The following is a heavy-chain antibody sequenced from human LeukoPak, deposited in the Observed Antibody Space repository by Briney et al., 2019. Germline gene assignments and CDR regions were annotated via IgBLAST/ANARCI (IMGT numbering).Heavy chain of an antibody. V-gene: IGHV3-21*04. D-gene: IGHD4/OR15-4a*01. CDR1: GFTFSSYE. J-gene: IGHJ4*02. CDR2: ISSSSSYI. CDR3: ARRAGAYSHPYDY. Sequence: GGSLRLSCAASGFTFSSYEMNWVRQAPGKGLEWVSSISSSSSYIYYSDSVKGRFTISRDNSKNTLYLQMNSLRAEDTAVYYCARRAGAYSHPYDYWGQGTLVTVSS.